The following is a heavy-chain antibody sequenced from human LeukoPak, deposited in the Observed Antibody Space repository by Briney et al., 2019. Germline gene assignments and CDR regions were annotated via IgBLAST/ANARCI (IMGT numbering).Heavy chain of an antibody. CDR2: ISKDADAT. D-gene: IGHD7-27*01. V-gene: IGHV3-23*01. CDR1: GFTFSSYA. CDR3: AKDRPLGTDADY. Sequence: PGGSLRLSCAASGFTFSSYAISWVRQAPGKGLEWVSAISKDADATYYIDSVKGRFTISRDNSKNTLYLQMNSLRAEDTAVYYCAKDRPLGTDADYWGQGTLVTVSS. J-gene: IGHJ4*02.